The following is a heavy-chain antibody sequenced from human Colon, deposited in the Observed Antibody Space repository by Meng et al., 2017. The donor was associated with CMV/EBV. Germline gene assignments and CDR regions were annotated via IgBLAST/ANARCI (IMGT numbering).Heavy chain of an antibody. CDR3: VRESQSGSYIYLQH. J-gene: IGHJ1*01. CDR1: GYTFTNYG. CDR2: ISAYTGDT. D-gene: IGHD1-26*01. Sequence: QVQLGQSGAGVKKPGASVKVSCKASGYTFTNYGISWVRQAPGQGLEWMGWISAYTGDTYYAQKFQGRVTMTTDTSTSTAYMELRSLRSDDTAVYYCVRESQSGSYIYLQHWGQGTLVTVSS. V-gene: IGHV1-18*01.